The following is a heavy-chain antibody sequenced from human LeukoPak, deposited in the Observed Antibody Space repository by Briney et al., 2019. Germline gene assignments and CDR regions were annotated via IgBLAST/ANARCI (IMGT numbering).Heavy chain of an antibody. Sequence: SETLSLTCTVSGDSISSYYWTWIRLPPGKGLEWIGYIYTSGSTNSNPSLKSRVTISVDTSKNQISLKLSSVTAADTAIYYCARRGRHYDILSGYYYGHYFDSWAREPWSPSPQ. CDR1: GDSISSYY. D-gene: IGHD3-9*01. J-gene: IGHJ4*02. CDR2: IYTSGST. CDR3: ARRGRHYDILSGYYYGHYFDS. V-gene: IGHV4-4*09.